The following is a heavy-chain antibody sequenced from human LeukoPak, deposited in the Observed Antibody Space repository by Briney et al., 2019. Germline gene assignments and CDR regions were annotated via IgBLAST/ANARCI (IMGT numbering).Heavy chain of an antibody. CDR3: ARGVFYYDSSGYYRSLFDY. J-gene: IGHJ4*02. CDR1: GGSFSGYY. V-gene: IGHV4-34*01. D-gene: IGHD3-22*01. CDR2: INHSGNT. Sequence: SETLSLTCAVYGGSFSGYYWSWIRQPPGKGLEWIGEINHSGNTNYNPSLKSRVTISVDTSKNQFSLKLSSVTAADTAVYYCARGVFYYDSSGYYRSLFDYWGQGTLVTVSS.